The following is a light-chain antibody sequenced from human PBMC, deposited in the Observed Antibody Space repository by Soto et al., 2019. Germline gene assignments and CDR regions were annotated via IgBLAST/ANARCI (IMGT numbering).Light chain of an antibody. CDR3: ATWDDSLSAVV. V-gene: IGLV1-47*01. J-gene: IGLJ2*01. CDR2: RNN. CDR1: SSNIGTNY. Sequence: QSVLTQPPSTSGTPGQRVTISCSGSSSNIGTNYVYWYQHLPGTAPKLLIYRNNQRPSGVPDRFSASKSGTSASLAISGLRSEDEADYSCATWDDSLSAVVFGGGTKLTVL.